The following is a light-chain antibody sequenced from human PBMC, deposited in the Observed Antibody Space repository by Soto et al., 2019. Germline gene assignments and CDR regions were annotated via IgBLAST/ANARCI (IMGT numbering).Light chain of an antibody. CDR1: QSVSSN. CDR3: QQYINWPPLT. J-gene: IGKJ4*01. V-gene: IGKV3-15*01. Sequence: EIVMTQSAATLXVXXXXXGTXXXXASQSVSSNLAWYQQKPGQAPRLLIYGASTRATGIPARFSGSGSGTDFTLTISSLEPEDFAVYYCQQYINWPPLTFGGGTKV. CDR2: GAS.